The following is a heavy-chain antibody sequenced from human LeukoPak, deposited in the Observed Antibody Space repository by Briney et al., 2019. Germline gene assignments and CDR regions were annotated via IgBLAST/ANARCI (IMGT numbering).Heavy chain of an antibody. CDR3: AKDRRKEGAAAKYDY. CDR1: GFTFSSYA. D-gene: IGHD6-13*01. V-gene: IGHV3-23*01. CDR2: IGGSGGST. J-gene: IGHJ4*02. Sequence: GGSLRLSCAASGFTFSSYAMSWVRQAPGKGLEWVSAIGGSGGSTYYADSVKGRFTISRDNSKNTLYLQMNSLRAEDTAVYYCAKDRRKEGAAAKYDYWGQGTLVTVSS.